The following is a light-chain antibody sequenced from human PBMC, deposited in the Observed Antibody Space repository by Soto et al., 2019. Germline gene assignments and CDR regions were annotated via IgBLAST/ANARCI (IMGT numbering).Light chain of an antibody. CDR3: QPLERYPFS. CDR2: SAS. J-gene: IGKJ4*01. V-gene: IGKV1-9*01. Sequence: DIQLTQSPSFLSASVGDRVTITCRASLDIRGYLAWYQQKPGRVPRLLIYSASTLQSGVPSRFSGSGSGTEFTLTISSLQPEDFASYYCQPLERYPFSFGGGTKVEIK. CDR1: LDIRGY.